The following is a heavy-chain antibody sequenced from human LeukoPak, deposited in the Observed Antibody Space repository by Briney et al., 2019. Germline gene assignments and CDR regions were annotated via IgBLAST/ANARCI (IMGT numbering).Heavy chain of an antibody. CDR2: IDLSGDRT. D-gene: IGHD5-12*01. CDR1: GYTFTSYY. V-gene: IGHV1-46*01. J-gene: IGHJ4*02. CDR3: ARDIGSGYYNFDY. Sequence: GSVKVSCKASGYTFTSYYLHWVRQAPGQGLEWMGTIDLSGDRTSYAQKIQGRVTMTRDTSTSTVYMELSSLTSEDTAVYYCARDIGSGYYNFDYWGQGTLVTVSS.